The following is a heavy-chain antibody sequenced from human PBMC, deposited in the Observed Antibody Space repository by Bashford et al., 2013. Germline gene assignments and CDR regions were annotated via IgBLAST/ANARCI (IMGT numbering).Heavy chain of an antibody. V-gene: IGHV3-23*01. Sequence: GSLRLSCAASGFTFSRFAMSWVRQAPGKGLEWVSSLSGSGDTKYFRDSVKGRFTVSRDNSRNTLYLQMNSLRAEDTAVYFCAKINFDSSGYYLLGAFDIWGQGTMVTVSS. D-gene: IGHD3-22*01. CDR1: GFTFSRFA. J-gene: IGHJ3*02. CDR3: AKINFDSSGYYLLGAFDI. CDR2: LSGSGDTK.